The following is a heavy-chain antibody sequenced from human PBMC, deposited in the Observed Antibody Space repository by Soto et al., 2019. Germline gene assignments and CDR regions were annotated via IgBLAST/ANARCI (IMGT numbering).Heavy chain of an antibody. CDR1: GFTFSSYS. D-gene: IGHD3-10*01. Sequence: EVQLVESGGGLVKPGGSLRLSCAASGFTFSSYSMNWVRQAPGKGLEWVSSISSSSSYIYYADSVKGRFTISRDNAKNSLYLQMNSLRAEDTAVYYCARDRVLGVKSPRYFDYWGQGTLVTVSS. CDR3: ARDRVLGVKSPRYFDY. CDR2: ISSSSSYI. J-gene: IGHJ4*02. V-gene: IGHV3-21*01.